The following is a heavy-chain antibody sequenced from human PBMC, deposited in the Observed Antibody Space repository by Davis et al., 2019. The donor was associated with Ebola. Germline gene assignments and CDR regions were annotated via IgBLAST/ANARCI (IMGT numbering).Heavy chain of an antibody. J-gene: IGHJ2*01. CDR2: ISSSSNYI. D-gene: IGHD4-17*01. CDR3: ARHINGDFWYFDL. V-gene: IGHV3-21*04. Sequence: GESLKISCAASGFTFSSNSMNWVRQAPGQGLEWVSFISSSSNYIYYADSVKGRFTVSRDNAKNSLYLQMNSLRAEDTAVYYCARHINGDFWYFDLWGRGTRVTVSS. CDR1: GFTFSSNS.